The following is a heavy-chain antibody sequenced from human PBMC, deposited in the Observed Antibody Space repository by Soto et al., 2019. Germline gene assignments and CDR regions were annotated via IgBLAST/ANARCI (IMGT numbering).Heavy chain of an antibody. V-gene: IGHV3-21*01. J-gene: IGHJ4*02. CDR3: ARDKDDFWSGYYYSDY. Sequence: GGSLRLSCAASGFTFSSYSMNWVRQAPGKGLEWVSSISSSSSYIYYADSVKGRFTISRDNAKNSLYLQMNSLRAEDTAVYYCARDKDDFWSGYYYSDYWGQGTLVTSPQ. CDR2: ISSSSSYI. D-gene: IGHD3-3*01. CDR1: GFTFSSYS.